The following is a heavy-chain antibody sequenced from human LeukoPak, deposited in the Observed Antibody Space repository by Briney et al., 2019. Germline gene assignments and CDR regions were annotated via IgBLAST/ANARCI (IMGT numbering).Heavy chain of an antibody. V-gene: IGHV3-30*02. CDR1: GFTSSSYG. D-gene: IGHD1-26*01. CDR2: IRYDGSNK. CDR3: AKDGIVGARFFHY. J-gene: IGHJ4*02. Sequence: GGSLRLSCAASGFTSSSYGMHWVRQAPGKGLEWVAFIRYDGSNKYYADSVKGRFTISRDNSKNTLYLQMNSLRAEDMAVYYCAKDGIVGARFFHYWGQGTLVTVSS.